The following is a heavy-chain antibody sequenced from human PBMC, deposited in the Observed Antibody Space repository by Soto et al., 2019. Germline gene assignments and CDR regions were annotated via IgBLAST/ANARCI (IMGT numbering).Heavy chain of an antibody. Sequence: ASVKVSCKASGYTFTSYAMHWVRQAPGQRLEWMGWINAGNGNTKYSQKFQGRVTITRDTSASTAYMELSSLRSEDTAVYYCARGGNYVRYFDYWGQGTLVTVSS. D-gene: IGHD1-7*01. CDR3: ARGGNYVRYFDY. CDR1: GYTFTSYA. CDR2: INAGNGNT. V-gene: IGHV1-3*01. J-gene: IGHJ4*02.